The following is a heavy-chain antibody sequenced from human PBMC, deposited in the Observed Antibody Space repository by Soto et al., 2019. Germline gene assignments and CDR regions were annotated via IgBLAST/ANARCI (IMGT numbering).Heavy chain of an antibody. Sequence: QVQLVQSGAEVKKPGSSVKVSCKASAGTFSSYAISWVRQAPGQGLEWMGGIIPIFGTANYAQKFQGRVTITADESTSTAYMELSSLRSEDTAVYYCARDELSSRYYYYYGMDVLGQGTTVTVSS. CDR3: ARDELSSRYYYYYGMDV. CDR2: IIPIFGTA. CDR1: AGTFSSYA. J-gene: IGHJ6*02. D-gene: IGHD3-16*02. V-gene: IGHV1-69*12.